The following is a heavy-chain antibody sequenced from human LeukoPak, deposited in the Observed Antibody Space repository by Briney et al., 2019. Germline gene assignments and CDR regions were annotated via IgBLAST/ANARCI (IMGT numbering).Heavy chain of an antibody. Sequence: PGGSLRLSCAASVFTISNQWMHWVRQAPGKGLVWVSRINSDGSSTSYADSVKGRFTISRDNAKNTLYLQMNSLRTEDTAVYYCASSARSGYYYEGYWGQGTLVTVSS. J-gene: IGHJ4*02. CDR3: ASSARSGYYYEGY. D-gene: IGHD3-22*01. CDR1: VFTISNQW. V-gene: IGHV3-74*01. CDR2: INSDGSST.